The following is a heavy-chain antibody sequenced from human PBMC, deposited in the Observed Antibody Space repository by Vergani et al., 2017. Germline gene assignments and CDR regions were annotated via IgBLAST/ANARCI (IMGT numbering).Heavy chain of an antibody. CDR1: GFTFSSYA. CDR2: ISGSGGST. Sequence: EVQLLESGGGLVQPGGSLRLSCAASGFTFSSYAMSWVRQAPGKGLEWVSAISGSGGSTYYADSVKGRFTISRDNSKNTLYLQMNSLRAEDTAVYYCAKGGASYCGGDCLTWFDPWGQGTLVTVSS. J-gene: IGHJ5*02. D-gene: IGHD2-21*02. V-gene: IGHV3-23*01. CDR3: AKGGASYCGGDCLTWFDP.